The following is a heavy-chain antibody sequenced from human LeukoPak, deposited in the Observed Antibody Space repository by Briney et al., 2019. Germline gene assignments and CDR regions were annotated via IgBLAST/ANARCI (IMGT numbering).Heavy chain of an antibody. CDR3: AKVRYGYLIDY. J-gene: IGHJ4*02. CDR2: IYSGGST. Sequence: GGSLRLSCAASGFTVSSNYMSWVRQAPGKGLEWVSVIYSGGSTYYADSVKGRFTISRDNSKNTLSLQMNSLRAEDTAVYYCAKVRYGYLIDYWGQGTLVTVSS. V-gene: IGHV3-53*01. CDR1: GFTVSSNY. D-gene: IGHD5-18*01.